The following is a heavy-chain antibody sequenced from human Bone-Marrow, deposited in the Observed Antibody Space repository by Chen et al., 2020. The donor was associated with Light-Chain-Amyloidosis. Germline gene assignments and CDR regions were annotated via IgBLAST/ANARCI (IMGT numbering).Heavy chain of an antibody. CDR2: IYYTGHT. CDR1: GGSFISSAYY. D-gene: IGHD1-26*01. V-gene: IGHV4-39*01. CDR3: AGIMGAGWFDP. J-gene: IGHJ5*02. Sequence: QLQLQESGPGLVKSSETLSFTCSVSGGSFISSAYYWGLLRQPPGKGLEWIASIYYTGHTYYNPSLKSRVTISIDTSKAQFSLKLRNVTAADTAVYYCAGIMGAGWFDPWGQGTLVTVSS.